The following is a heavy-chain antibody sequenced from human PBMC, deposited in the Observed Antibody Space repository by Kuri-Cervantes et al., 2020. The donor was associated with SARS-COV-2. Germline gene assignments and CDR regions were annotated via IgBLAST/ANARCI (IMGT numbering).Heavy chain of an antibody. CDR1: GFTFSSYG. V-gene: IGHV3-30*02. CDR2: IRYDGSNK. J-gene: IGHJ4*02. Sequence: GGFRRLSWAASGFTFSSYGMHWVRQAPGKGLEWVAFIRYDGSNKYYADSVKGRFTISRDNSKNTLYLQMNSLRAEDTAVYYCAKDMSVGSYFYFDYWGQGTLVTVSS. D-gene: IGHD1-26*01. CDR3: AKDMSVGSYFYFDY.